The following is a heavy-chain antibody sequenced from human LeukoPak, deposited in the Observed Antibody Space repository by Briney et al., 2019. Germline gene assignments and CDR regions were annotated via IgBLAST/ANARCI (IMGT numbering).Heavy chain of an antibody. CDR1: GYTFTSYG. J-gene: IGHJ3*02. CDR2: INPNSGGT. CDR3: ARVFPVAGTDAFDI. Sequence: ASVKVSCKASGYTFTSYGISWVRQAPGQGLEWMGWINPNSGGTNYAQKFQGRVTMTRDTSISTAYMELSRLRSDDTAVYYCARVFPVAGTDAFDIWGQGTIVTVSS. D-gene: IGHD6-19*01. V-gene: IGHV1-2*02.